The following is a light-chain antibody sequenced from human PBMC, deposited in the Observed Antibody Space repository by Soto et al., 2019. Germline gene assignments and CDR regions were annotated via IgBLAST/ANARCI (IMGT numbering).Light chain of an antibody. J-gene: IGKJ4*01. CDR1: QSVSSSY. CDR3: HQYGSSPALN. CDR2: GAS. Sequence: EIVLTQSPGTLSLSPGERATLSCRASQSVSSSYLAWYQQKPGQAPRLLVYGASSRATGIPDRFSGRGSGTDFPLTITIMEPEYFEKYSCHQYGSSPALNFRGGTKVEIK. V-gene: IGKV3-20*01.